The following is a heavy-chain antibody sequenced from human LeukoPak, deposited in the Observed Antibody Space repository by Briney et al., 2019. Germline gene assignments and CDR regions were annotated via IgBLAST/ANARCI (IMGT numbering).Heavy chain of an antibody. CDR1: GFTFSTHG. Sequence: GGSLRLSCAASGFTFSTHGMHWVRQTPGKGLEWVAVIFYDGSKQYYADSVKGRFAISRDNSKNTLSLQMNTLRTDDTAVYYCAKGRALEVVAAFNYWGQGTVVTVSS. V-gene: IGHV3-33*06. CDR3: AKGRALEVVAAFNY. D-gene: IGHD2-15*01. CDR2: IFYDGSKQ. J-gene: IGHJ4*02.